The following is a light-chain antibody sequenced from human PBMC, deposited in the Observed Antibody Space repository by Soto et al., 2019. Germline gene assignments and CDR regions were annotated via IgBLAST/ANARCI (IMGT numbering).Light chain of an antibody. CDR3: QQYSTYWT. J-gene: IGKJ1*01. CDR2: DAT. CDR1: QSTSSW. Sequence: DIQMTQSPSSLSASVRYRVTITCRASQSTSSWLAWYQQKPGKAPKLLIHDATSLESGVPSRFSGGGSGTEFTLTISSLQPDDFATYHCQQYSTYWTFAQGTKVDI. V-gene: IGKV1-5*01.